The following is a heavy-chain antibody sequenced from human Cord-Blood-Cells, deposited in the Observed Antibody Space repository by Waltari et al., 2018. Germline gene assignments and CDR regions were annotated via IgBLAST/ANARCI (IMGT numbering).Heavy chain of an antibody. CDR1: GFPFNSSA. D-gene: IGHD1-26*01. CDR2: ISGSGGST. Sequence: EVQLLESGGGLVQPGGSLRLSCSAAGFPFNSSAMHWVRLAPGKVLEWVSAISGSGGSTYYADSVKGRFTISRDNSKNTLYLQMNSLRAEDTAVYYCAKEGGSYSYFDLWGRGTLVTVSS. J-gene: IGHJ2*01. V-gene: IGHV3-23*01. CDR3: AKEGGSYSYFDL.